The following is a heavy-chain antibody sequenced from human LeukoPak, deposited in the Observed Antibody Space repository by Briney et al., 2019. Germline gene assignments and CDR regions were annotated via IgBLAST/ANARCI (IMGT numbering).Heavy chain of an antibody. D-gene: IGHD2-2*01. CDR2: IYYSGGA. CDR3: ARGPPSVIVVAPAACDYYMDV. J-gene: IGHJ6*03. Sequence: SEAPSLTCTVSVGSTSSSYWSWSRHPPGTGLGWSGYIYYSGGANYNPSLKSRVTISVDTSKNQFSLKLSSVTAADLAVYYCARGPPSVIVVAPAACDYYMDVWGKGTTVTVSS. V-gene: IGHV4-59*01. CDR1: VGSTSSSY.